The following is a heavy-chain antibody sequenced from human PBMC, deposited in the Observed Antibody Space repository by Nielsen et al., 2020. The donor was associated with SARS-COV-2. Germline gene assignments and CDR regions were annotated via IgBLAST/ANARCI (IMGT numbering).Heavy chain of an antibody. CDR1: GFTFSDYY. Sequence: GESLKISCAASGFTFSDYYMSWIRQAPGKGLEWVSYISSSNSYTNYADSVKGRFTISRDNAKNSLYLQMNSLRAEDTAVYYCARNLQVRGATPTYYYYGMDVWGQGTTVTVSS. CDR3: ARNLQVRGATPTYYYYGMDV. D-gene: IGHD3-10*01. CDR2: ISSSNSYT. J-gene: IGHJ6*02. V-gene: IGHV3-11*03.